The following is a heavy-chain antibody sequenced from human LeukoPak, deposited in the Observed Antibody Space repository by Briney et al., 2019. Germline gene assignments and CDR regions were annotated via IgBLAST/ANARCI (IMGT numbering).Heavy chain of an antibody. Sequence: GGSLRLSCAASGFTFSSYAMSWVRQAPGKGLEWVSAISGSGGSTYYADSVKGRFTISRDNSKNTLYLQMNSLRAGDTAVYYCAKASYNWKDGNFDYWGQGTLVTVSS. CDR1: GFTFSSYA. CDR3: AKASYNWKDGNFDY. V-gene: IGHV3-23*01. CDR2: ISGSGGST. J-gene: IGHJ4*02. D-gene: IGHD1-1*01.